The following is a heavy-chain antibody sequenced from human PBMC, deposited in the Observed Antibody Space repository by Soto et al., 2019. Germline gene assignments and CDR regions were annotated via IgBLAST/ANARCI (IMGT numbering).Heavy chain of an antibody. V-gene: IGHV4-34*01. CDR1: GGSFSGYY. CDR2: INHSGST. J-gene: IGHJ5*02. CDR3: ARGRLWFGESGNHWFDP. D-gene: IGHD3-10*01. Sequence: SETLSLTCAVYGGSFSGYYWSWIRQPPGKGLEWIGEINHSGSTNYSPSLKSRVTISVDTSKNQFSLKLSSVTAADTAVYYCARGRLWFGESGNHWFDPWGQGTLVTVSS.